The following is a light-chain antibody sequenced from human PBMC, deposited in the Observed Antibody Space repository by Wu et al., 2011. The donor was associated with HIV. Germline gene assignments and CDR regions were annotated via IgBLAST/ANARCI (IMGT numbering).Light chain of an antibody. CDR3: QHRSSWPYT. J-gene: IGKJ2*01. V-gene: IGKV3-11*01. Sequence: ATLSCRASQTISSYLAWYQQRPGQTPKLLIYYASNRATGIPARFSASGSGTDFTLTIDSLEPEDFAVYYCQHRSSWPYTFGQGTKLQVK. CDR1: QTISSY. CDR2: YAS.